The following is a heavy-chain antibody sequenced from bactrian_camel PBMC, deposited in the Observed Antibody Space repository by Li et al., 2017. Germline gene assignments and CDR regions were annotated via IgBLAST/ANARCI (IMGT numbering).Heavy chain of an antibody. J-gene: IGHJ4*01. V-gene: IGHV3S63*01. CDR3: AADPLCSGAYCAAPIMGWVGDGFTY. CDR1: EYTYNSYC. Sequence: HVQLVESGGGSVQAGGSLTLSCVATEYTYNSYCMAWFRQGPHTSWLERERVARIGIDGTTTYADSVKGRFTISRDNAKNMVYLQMRSLKSEDTALYYCAADPLCSGAYCAAPIMGWVGDGFTYWGQGTQVTVS. CDR2: IGIDGTT. D-gene: IGHD2*01.